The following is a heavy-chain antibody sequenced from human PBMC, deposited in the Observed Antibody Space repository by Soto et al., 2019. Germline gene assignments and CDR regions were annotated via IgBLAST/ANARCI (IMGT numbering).Heavy chain of an antibody. J-gene: IGHJ4*02. CDR2: IIPILGIA. CDR3: ASLPAVPAAMKSFDY. Sequence: SVKVSCKASGGTFSSYTISWVRQAPGQGLEWMGRIIPILGIANYAQKFQGRVTITADKSTSTAYMELSSLRSEDTAVYYCASLPAVPAAMKSFDYWGQGTLVTVSS. CDR1: GGTFSSYT. V-gene: IGHV1-69*02. D-gene: IGHD2-2*01.